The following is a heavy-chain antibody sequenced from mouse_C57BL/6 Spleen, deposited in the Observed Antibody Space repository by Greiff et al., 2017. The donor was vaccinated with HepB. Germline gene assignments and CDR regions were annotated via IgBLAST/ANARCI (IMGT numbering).Heavy chain of an antibody. V-gene: IGHV1-18*01. D-gene: IGHD1-1*02. CDR2: INPNNGGT. Sequence: VQLQQSGPELVKPGASVKIPCKASGYTFTDYNMDWVKQSHGKSLEWIGDINPNNGGTIYNQKFKGKATLTVDKSSSTAYMELRSLTSEDTAAYYCARALWPHYYAMDYWGQGTSVTVSS. CDR1: GYTFTDYN. J-gene: IGHJ4*01. CDR3: ARALWPHYYAMDY.